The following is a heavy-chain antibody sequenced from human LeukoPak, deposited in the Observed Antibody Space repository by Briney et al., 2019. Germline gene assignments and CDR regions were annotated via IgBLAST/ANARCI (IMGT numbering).Heavy chain of an antibody. CDR1: GFTFSSYG. V-gene: IGHV3-30*03. CDR3: AREGTVREFDY. D-gene: IGHD3/OR15-3a*01. Sequence: PGGSLRLSCAASGFTFSSYGMHWVRQAPGKGLEWVAVISYDGSNKYYADSVKGRFTISRDNSKNTLYLQMNSLRAEDTAVYYCAREGTVREFDYWGQGTLVTVSS. CDR2: ISYDGSNK. J-gene: IGHJ4*02.